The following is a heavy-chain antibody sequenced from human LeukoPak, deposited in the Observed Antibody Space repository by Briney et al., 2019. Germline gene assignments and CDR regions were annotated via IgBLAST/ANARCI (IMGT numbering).Heavy chain of an antibody. D-gene: IGHD3-3*01. Sequence: SETLSLTRTVSGGSISSSSYYWGWIRQPPGKGLEWIGSIYYSGSTYYNPSLKSRVTISVDTSKNQFSLKLSSVTAADTAVYYCARIRGVDDAFDIWGQGSMVTVSS. J-gene: IGHJ3*02. CDR1: GGSISSSSYY. CDR3: ARIRGVDDAFDI. CDR2: IYYSGST. V-gene: IGHV4-39*01.